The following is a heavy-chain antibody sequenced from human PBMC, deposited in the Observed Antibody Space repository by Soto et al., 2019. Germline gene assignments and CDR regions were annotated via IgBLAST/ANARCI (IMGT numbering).Heavy chain of an antibody. V-gene: IGHV4-31*03. J-gene: IGHJ6*02. CDR1: GGSISSGGYY. D-gene: IGHD2-2*01. CDR3: ARCPPAANLYYYYYGMDV. CDR2: IYYSGST. Sequence: SETLSLTCTVSGGSISSGGYYWSWIRQHPGKGLEWIGYIYYSGSTYYNPSLKSRVTISVDTSKNQFSLKLSSVTAADTAVYYCARCPPAANLYYYYYGMDVWGQGTTVTVSS.